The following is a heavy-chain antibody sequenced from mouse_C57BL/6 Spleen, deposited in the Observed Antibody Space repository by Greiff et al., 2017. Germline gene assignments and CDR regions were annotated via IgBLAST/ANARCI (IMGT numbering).Heavy chain of an antibody. CDR3: ARHEGYDYDGWYFDV. D-gene: IGHD2-4*01. CDR1: GFTFSSYG. CDR2: ISSGGSYT. J-gene: IGHJ1*03. Sequence: EVKLMESGGDLVKPGGSLKLSCAASGFTFSSYGMSWVRQTPDKRLEWVATISSGGSYTYYPDSVKGRFTISRDNAKNTLYLQMSSLKSEDTAMYYCARHEGYDYDGWYFDVWGTGTTVTVSS. V-gene: IGHV5-6*01.